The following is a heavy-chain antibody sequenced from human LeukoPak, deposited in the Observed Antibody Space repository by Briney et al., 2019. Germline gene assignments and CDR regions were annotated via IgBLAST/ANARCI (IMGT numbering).Heavy chain of an antibody. V-gene: IGHV1-69*05. CDR1: GGTFSSYA. J-gene: IGHJ4*02. Sequence: SVKVSCKASGGTFSSYAISWVRQAPGQGLEWMGGIIPIFGTANYAQKVQGRVTITTDESTSTAYMELRSLRSEDTAVYYCARNGILTGYFDYWGQGTLVTVSS. D-gene: IGHD3-9*01. CDR2: IIPIFGTA. CDR3: ARNGILTGYFDY.